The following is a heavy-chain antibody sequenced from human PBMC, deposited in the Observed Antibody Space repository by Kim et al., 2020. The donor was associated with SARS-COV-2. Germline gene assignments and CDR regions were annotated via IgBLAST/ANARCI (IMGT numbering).Heavy chain of an antibody. CDR3: ARQGRNWYFDL. J-gene: IGHJ2*01. Sequence: SETLSLTCTVSGGSISSSNYYWGWIRQPPGKGLEWIGTIYYSGSTYYNTSLKSRVTISVDTSKNQFSLKLSSVTAADTAVYYCARQGRNWYFDLWGRGTLVTVSS. CDR1: GGSISSSNYY. CDR2: IYYSGST. D-gene: IGHD1-26*01. V-gene: IGHV4-39*01.